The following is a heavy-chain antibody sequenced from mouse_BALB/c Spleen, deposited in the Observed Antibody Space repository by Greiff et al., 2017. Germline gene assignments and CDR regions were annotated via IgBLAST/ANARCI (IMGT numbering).Heavy chain of an antibody. D-gene: IGHD2-1*01. CDR2: INPGSGGT. Sequence: VQLQQSGAELVRPGTSVKVSCKASGYAFTNYLIEWVKQRPGQGLEWIGVINPGSGGTNYNEKFKGKATLTADKSSSTAYMQLSSLTSDDSAVYFCARRGNYEDYYAMDYWGQGTSVTVSS. V-gene: IGHV1-54*01. CDR1: GYAFTNYL. CDR3: ARRGNYEDYYAMDY. J-gene: IGHJ4*01.